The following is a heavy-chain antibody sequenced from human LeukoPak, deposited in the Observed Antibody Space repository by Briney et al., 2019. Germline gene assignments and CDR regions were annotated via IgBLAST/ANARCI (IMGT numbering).Heavy chain of an antibody. V-gene: IGHV3-9*03. D-gene: IGHD3-22*01. J-gene: IGHJ4*02. Sequence: GGSLTLSCAASGFTFDDYAMHWVRQAPGKGVEWVSGINWNSGSIGYADSVKGRFTISRDNDKNSLYLQMNTLRAEDMALYYCAKARGYYYDSSGSLDYWGQGTLVTVSS. CDR3: AKARGYYYDSSGSLDY. CDR1: GFTFDDYA. CDR2: INWNSGSI.